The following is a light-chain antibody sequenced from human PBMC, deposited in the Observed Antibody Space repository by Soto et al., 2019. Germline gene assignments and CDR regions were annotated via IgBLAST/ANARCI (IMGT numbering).Light chain of an antibody. V-gene: IGKV3-15*01. CDR2: FSS. Sequence: ERVMTQFPATLSVSPGAKATLSCRASQTVSNNLACYQQKPCQAPRLLIYFSSTRATGVPARFSGSGSGTEFTLTISNLQSEDSAVYYCQHYNAWPLTFGGGTKLET. J-gene: IGKJ4*01. CDR1: QTVSNN. CDR3: QHYNAWPLT.